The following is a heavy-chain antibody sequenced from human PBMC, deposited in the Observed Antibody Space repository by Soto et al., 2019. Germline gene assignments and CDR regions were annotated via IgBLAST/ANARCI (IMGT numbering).Heavy chain of an antibody. CDR3: ARVRLSYYYGMDV. V-gene: IGHV1-18*01. J-gene: IGHJ6*02. Sequence: ASVKVSCKASGYTFTSYGISWVRQAPGQGLEWMGWISAYNGNTNYAQKLQGRVTMTTDTSTSTAYMELRSLRAEDTAVYYCARVRLSYYYGMDVWGQGTTVTVSS. CDR1: GYTFTSYG. CDR2: ISAYNGNT.